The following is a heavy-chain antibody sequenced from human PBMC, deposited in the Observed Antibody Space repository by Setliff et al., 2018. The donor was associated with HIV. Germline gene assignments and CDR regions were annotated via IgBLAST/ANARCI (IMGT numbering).Heavy chain of an antibody. D-gene: IGHD4-17*01. CDR2: ITSGSTYV. CDR3: VKARVDGDYYYYYYMDV. V-gene: IGHV3-21*01. J-gene: IGHJ6*03. Sequence: GGSLRLSCAASGFTFTDYTMNWVRQAPGKGLEWVSSITSGSTYVNYADSVKGRFTISRDNSKNTLYLQMSSLRAEDTAVYYCVKARVDGDYYYYYYMDVWGKGTTVTVSS. CDR1: GFTFTDYT.